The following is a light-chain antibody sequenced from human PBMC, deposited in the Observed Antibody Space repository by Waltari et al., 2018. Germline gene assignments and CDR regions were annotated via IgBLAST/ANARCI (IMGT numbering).Light chain of an antibody. V-gene: IGLV2-14*01. CDR1: SSDLGGYNY. CDR3: SSYTSSNTWV. J-gene: IGLJ3*02. CDR2: DVT. Sequence: QSALTQPASVSGSPGQSITISCIGTSSDLGGYNYVSWYQQHPGKAPKVMIYDVTKRPSGVSNRFSGSKSGSTASLTISGLQAEDEADYYCSSYTSSNTWVFGGGTKLTVL.